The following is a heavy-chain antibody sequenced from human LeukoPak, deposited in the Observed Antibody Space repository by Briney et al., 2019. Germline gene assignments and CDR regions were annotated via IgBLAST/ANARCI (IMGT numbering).Heavy chain of an antibody. Sequence: SETLSLTCTVSGGSISSGGYYWSWIRQHPGKGLEWIGYIYYSGSTYYNPSLKSRVTISVDTSKNQFSLKLSSVTAADTAVYYCARVGSSSSSPLDYWGQGTLVTVSS. CDR2: IYYSGST. CDR3: ARVGSSSSSPLDY. V-gene: IGHV4-31*03. D-gene: IGHD6-6*01. CDR1: GGSISSGGYY. J-gene: IGHJ4*02.